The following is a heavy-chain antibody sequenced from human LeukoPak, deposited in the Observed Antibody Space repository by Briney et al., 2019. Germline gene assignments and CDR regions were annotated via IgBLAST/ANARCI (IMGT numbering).Heavy chain of an antibody. Sequence: ASVKVSCKASGYTFTSYAISWVRQAPGQGLEWVGWISAYNGDTNYAQKLQGRVTVTTDTSTRTAYMELRSLRSDDTAVYYCAREFNWGIDYWGQGTLVTVSS. V-gene: IGHV1-18*01. CDR2: ISAYNGDT. CDR1: GYTFTSYA. CDR3: AREFNWGIDY. J-gene: IGHJ4*02. D-gene: IGHD7-27*01.